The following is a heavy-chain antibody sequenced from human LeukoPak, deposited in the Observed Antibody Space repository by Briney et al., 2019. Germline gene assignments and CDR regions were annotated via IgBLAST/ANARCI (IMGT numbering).Heavy chain of an antibody. V-gene: IGHV4-59*01. J-gene: IGHJ3*02. Sequence: ASETLSLTCTVSGXSISSYYWSWIRQPPGKGLEWIGYIYYIGSTNYNPSLKSRVTISVDTSKNQFSLKLSSVTAADTAVYYCARVGNSYYEALAFDIWGQGTMVTVSS. CDR2: IYYIGST. CDR1: GXSISSYY. D-gene: IGHD2/OR15-2a*01. CDR3: ARVGNSYYEALAFDI.